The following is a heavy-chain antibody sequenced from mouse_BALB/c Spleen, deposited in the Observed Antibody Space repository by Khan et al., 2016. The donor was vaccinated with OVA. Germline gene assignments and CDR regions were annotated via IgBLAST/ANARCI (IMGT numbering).Heavy chain of an antibody. V-gene: IGHV2-2*02. CDR1: GFSLTTYG. CDR2: IWSGGST. J-gene: IGHJ3*01. CDR3: AGNYDYDEGLAY. Sequence: QVQLKESGPGLVQPSQSLSITCTVSGFSLTTYGVHWVRQSPGKGLEWLGVIWSGGSTDYNAAFISRLSISKDSSKSQVFFKMNSLQVNDTAIYYCAGNYDYDEGLAYWGQGTLVTVSA. D-gene: IGHD2-4*01.